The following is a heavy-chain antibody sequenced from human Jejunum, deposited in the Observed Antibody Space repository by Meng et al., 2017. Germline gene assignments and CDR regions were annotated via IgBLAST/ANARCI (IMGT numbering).Heavy chain of an antibody. Sequence: QVQLQESGSGLVKQSQTLTLSCTVSGGSLSSGGYYWNWIRQHAGRGLEWIGYIYYTGRTDYNPSLRSRVTISRDTSKNQFSLKVTSVTAADTAMYYCVARDGYNSPDLGYWGQGNLVTVSS. J-gene: IGHJ4*02. CDR2: IYYTGRT. CDR3: VARDGYNSPDLGY. V-gene: IGHV4-31*03. CDR1: GGSLSSGGYY. D-gene: IGHD5-24*01.